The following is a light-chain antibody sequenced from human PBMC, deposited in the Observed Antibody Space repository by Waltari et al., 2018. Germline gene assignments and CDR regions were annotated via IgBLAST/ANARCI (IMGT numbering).Light chain of an antibody. CDR2: EVS. Sequence: QSALTQPASVSGSPGQSITISCTGTSSDVGSYNLVSWYEQHPGKAPKFMIYEVSKRPSGFSNRFSGSKSGNTASLTISVLQAEDEADYYCCSYAGSSTFVVFGGGTKLTVL. CDR3: CSYAGSSTFVV. CDR1: SSDVGSYNL. J-gene: IGLJ2*01. V-gene: IGLV2-23*02.